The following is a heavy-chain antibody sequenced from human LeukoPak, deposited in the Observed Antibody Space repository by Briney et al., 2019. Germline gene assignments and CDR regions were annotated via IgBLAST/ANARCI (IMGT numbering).Heavy chain of an antibody. D-gene: IGHD3-3*01. CDR2: IRYDGSNK. V-gene: IGHV3-30*02. J-gene: IGHJ6*03. Sequence: GGSLRLSCAASGFTFSSYGMHWVRQAPGKGLEWVAFIRYDGSNKYYADSVKGRFTISRDNSKNTLYLQMNSLRAEDTAVYYCAKGPKETTIFGVVIQAPYYYYYMDVWGKGTTVTVSS. CDR3: AKGPKETTIFGVVIQAPYYYYYMDV. CDR1: GFTFSSYG.